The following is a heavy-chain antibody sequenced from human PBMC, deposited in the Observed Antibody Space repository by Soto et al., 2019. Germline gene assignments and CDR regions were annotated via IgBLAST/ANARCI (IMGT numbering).Heavy chain of an antibody. CDR1: GYTFTNFG. CDR3: ATTEYDFWSGYNNWFDP. J-gene: IGHJ5*02. CDR2: ISAYNGNT. Sequence: VKVSCKASGYTFTNFGISWVRQAPGQGLEWMGWISAYNGNTNYAQKLQGRVTMTTDTSTSTAYMELRSLRSDDTAVYYCATTEYDFWSGYNNWFDPWGQGTLVTVSS. V-gene: IGHV1-18*01. D-gene: IGHD3-3*01.